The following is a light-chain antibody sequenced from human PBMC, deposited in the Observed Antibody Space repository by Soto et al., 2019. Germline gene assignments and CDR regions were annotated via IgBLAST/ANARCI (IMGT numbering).Light chain of an antibody. CDR1: QSVNNK. J-gene: IGKJ5*01. CDR3: QQYNNWRPIT. CDR2: GAS. Sequence: IVMTQSPATLSLSRVERVTLSCRASQSVNNKLAWYQQKPGQAPRLLXFGASTRATGIPVRLSGSGSVTEFTLTISSLQSEDFAVYYCQQYNNWRPITFGQGTRLEIK. V-gene: IGKV3-15*01.